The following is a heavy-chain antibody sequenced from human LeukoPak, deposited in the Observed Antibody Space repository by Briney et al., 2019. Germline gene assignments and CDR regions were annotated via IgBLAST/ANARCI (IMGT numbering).Heavy chain of an antibody. V-gene: IGHV1-18*01. CDR1: GYTFTSYT. J-gene: IGHJ4*02. D-gene: IGHD4-17*01. CDR3: ARLAYGANYIDY. Sequence: ASVKVSFKASGYTFTSYTISWVRQAPGQGLEWMGWISAHNGNTNYAQKLQGRVTMTTAYMEMRSLRFDDTAVYYCARLAYGANYIDYWGQGTLVTVSS. CDR2: ISAHNGNT.